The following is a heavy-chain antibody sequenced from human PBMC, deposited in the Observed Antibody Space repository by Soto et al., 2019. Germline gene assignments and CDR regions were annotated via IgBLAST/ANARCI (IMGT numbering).Heavy chain of an antibody. CDR3: ARKKVDSNSYMDV. CDR2: IYYSGST. J-gene: IGHJ6*03. V-gene: IGHV4-59*01. CDR1: GGSISSYY. Sequence: SETLSLTCTVSGGSISSYYWSWIRQPPGKGLEWIGYIYYSGSTNYNPSLKSRVTISVDTSKNQFSLKLSSVTAADTAVYYCARKKVDSNSYMDVWGKGTTVTV. D-gene: IGHD3-9*01.